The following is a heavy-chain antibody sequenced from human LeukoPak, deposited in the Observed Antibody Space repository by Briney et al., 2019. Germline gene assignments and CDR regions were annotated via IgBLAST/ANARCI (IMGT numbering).Heavy chain of an antibody. J-gene: IGHJ4*02. Sequence: SVKVSCKASGGTFSSYAISWVRQAPGQGLEWMGRIIPILGIANYAQKFQGRVTITADKSTSTAYMELSSLRSEDTAVYYCARDPKSAVVVITWGYYFDYWGQGTLVTVSS. CDR3: ARDPKSAVVVITWGYYFDY. D-gene: IGHD3-22*01. V-gene: IGHV1-69*04. CDR1: GGTFSSYA. CDR2: IIPILGIA.